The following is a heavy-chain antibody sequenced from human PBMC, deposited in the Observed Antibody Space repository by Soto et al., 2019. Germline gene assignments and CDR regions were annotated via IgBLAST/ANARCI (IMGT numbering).Heavy chain of an antibody. CDR3: ARGKQYYFDY. Sequence: GGSLRLSCAASGFTGSRNYLSWVRQAPGKGLEWVSVIYSGGTTDYADSVKGRFTISRDNSKNTVYLQMNSLRAEDTAVYDCARGKQYYFDYWGQGALVTVSS. D-gene: IGHD6-19*01. V-gene: IGHV3-66*01. CDR1: GFTGSRNY. J-gene: IGHJ4*02. CDR2: IYSGGTT.